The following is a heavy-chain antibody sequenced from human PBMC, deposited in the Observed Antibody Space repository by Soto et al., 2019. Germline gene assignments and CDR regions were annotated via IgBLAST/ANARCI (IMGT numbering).Heavy chain of an antibody. CDR1: GVTLSNVW. CDR2: IKSKTDGGTT. D-gene: IGHD5-18*01. V-gene: IGHV3-15*07. J-gene: IGHJ4*02. Sequence: GGSLRLSCAVSGVTLSNVWMNWVRQAPGKGPEWVGRIKSKTDGGTTDYAAPVKGRFTISRDDSENTLYLQMNSLKTEDTAVYYCSHGYYQYFESWGQGTLVTVSS. CDR3: SHGYYQYFES.